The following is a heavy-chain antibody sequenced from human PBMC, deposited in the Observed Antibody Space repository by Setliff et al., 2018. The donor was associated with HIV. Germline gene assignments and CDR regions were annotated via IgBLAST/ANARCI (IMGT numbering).Heavy chain of an antibody. J-gene: IGHJ2*01. CDR3: ARDDHYYDSGSYYSDWYFDL. CDR2: FDPEDGEK. CDR1: GSTLSEEA. D-gene: IGHD3-10*01. Sequence: ASVKVSCKVSGSTLSEEAIHWVRQAPGKGLEWMGGFDPEDGEKIYAQNFQGRVTMTEDTSTDTAYMELSSLTYEDTAVYYCARDDHYYDSGSYYSDWYFDLWGRGTLVTV. V-gene: IGHV1-24*01.